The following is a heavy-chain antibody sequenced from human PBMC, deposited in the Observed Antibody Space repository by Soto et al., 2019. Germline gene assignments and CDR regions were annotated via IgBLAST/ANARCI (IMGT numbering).Heavy chain of an antibody. CDR3: ARRIAVAGYYFDY. D-gene: IGHD6-19*01. J-gene: IGHJ4*02. CDR1: GFTFSDYY. V-gene: IGHV3-11*05. CDR2: ISSSSSYT. Sequence: QVQLVESGGGLVKPGGSLRLSCAASGFTFSDYYMSWIRQAPGKGLEWVSYISSSSSYTNYADSVKGRFTISSDNAKNSLYLQMNSLRAEDTAVYYCARRIAVAGYYFDYWGQGTLVTVSS.